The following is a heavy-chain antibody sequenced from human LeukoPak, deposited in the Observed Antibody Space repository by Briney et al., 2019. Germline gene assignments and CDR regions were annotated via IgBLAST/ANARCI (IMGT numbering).Heavy chain of an antibody. J-gene: IGHJ4*02. CDR2: ISAYNGNT. D-gene: IGHD3-22*01. CDR1: GYTFTSYG. CDR3: ARSGAYYYDSSGYYAVGY. V-gene: IGHV1-18*01. Sequence: ASVKVSCKASGYTFTSYGISWVRQAPGQGPEWMRWISAYNGNTNYAQKLQGRVTMTTDTSTSTAYMELRSLRSDDTAVYYCARSGAYYYDSSGYYAVGYWGQGTLVTVSS.